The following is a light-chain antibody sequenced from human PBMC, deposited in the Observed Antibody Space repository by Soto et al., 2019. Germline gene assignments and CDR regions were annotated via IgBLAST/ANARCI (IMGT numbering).Light chain of an antibody. CDR1: TSNIGAGYD. CDR2: SNS. V-gene: IGLV1-40*01. Sequence: QSVLTQPPSVSGAQGQKVIISCTGSTSNIGAGYDVHWYQQLPGTAPKLLIYSNSNRPSGVPDRLSGSKSGTSASLAITGLQVEDEADYYCQSYDSSLSAAVFGGGTKLTVL. CDR3: QSYDSSLSAAV. J-gene: IGLJ3*02.